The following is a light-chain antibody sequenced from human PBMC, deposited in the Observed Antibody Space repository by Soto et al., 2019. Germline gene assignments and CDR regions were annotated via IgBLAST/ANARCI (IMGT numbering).Light chain of an antibody. V-gene: IGKV1D-8*01. CDR2: AAC. CDR3: QQSYSFPIS. CDR1: QGISSY. Sequence: PSLVAAATGSRVTISCAMSQGISSYLAWYKQKPGKAPELLIYAACSLQSGVPSWFSGSGYGTAFTITIRSLQSDDSARYYCQQSYSFPISFADGTRLEIK. J-gene: IGKJ5*01.